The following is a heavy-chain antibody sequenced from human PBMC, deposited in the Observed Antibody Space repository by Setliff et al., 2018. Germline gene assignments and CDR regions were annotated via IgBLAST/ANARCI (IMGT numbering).Heavy chain of an antibody. CDR2: TRNKANSYTT. V-gene: IGHV3-72*01. CDR3: AGDVFDFRTGQGGP. CDR1: GFIFSDYY. Sequence: PGGSLRLSCAASGFIFSDYYMDWVRQAPGKGLEWVGRTRNKANSYTTEYAASVKGRFTISRDVSVNSLYLQMSGLRAEDTSVYYCAGDVFDFRTGQGGPWGQGTRVTVSS. D-gene: IGHD3-3*01. J-gene: IGHJ5*02.